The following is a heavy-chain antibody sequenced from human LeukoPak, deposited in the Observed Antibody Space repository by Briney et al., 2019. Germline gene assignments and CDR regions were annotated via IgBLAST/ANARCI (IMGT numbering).Heavy chain of an antibody. CDR3: ARGSSVGHCSSTSCYIN. V-gene: IGHV1-69*05. CDR1: GGTFSSYA. Sequence: SVKVSCKASGGTFSSYAISWVRQAPGQGLEWMGGIIPIFGTANYAQKFQGRVTITTDESTSTAYMELSSLRSEDTAVYYCARGSSVGHCSSTSCYINWGQGTMVTVSS. J-gene: IGHJ3*01. D-gene: IGHD2-2*02. CDR2: IIPIFGTA.